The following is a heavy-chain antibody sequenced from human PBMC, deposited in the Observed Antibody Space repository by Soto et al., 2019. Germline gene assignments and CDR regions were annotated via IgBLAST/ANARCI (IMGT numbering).Heavy chain of an antibody. D-gene: IGHD1-26*01. CDR1: GGSGGSFSGYY. Sequence: SETLSLTCAVYGGSGGSFSGYYWSWIRQPPGKGLEWIGEINHSGSTNYNPSLKSRVTISVDTSKNQFSLKLSSVTAADTAVYYCAKDRPSGSRPYYYGMDVWGQGTTVTVSS. J-gene: IGHJ6*02. CDR3: AKDRPSGSRPYYYGMDV. CDR2: INHSGST. V-gene: IGHV4-34*01.